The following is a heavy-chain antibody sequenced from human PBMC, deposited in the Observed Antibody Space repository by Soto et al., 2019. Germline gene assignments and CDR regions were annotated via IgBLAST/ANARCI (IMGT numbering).Heavy chain of an antibody. CDR3: ARDSMVRGDDY. J-gene: IGHJ4*02. CDR2: ISAYNGNT. Sequence: ASVTVSCKASGYTFTRYGIIWVRQAPGQGLEWMGWISAYNGNTNYAQKLQGRVTMTTDTSTSTAYMELRSLRSDDTAVYYCARDSMVRGDDYWGQGTLVTVSS. CDR1: GYTFTRYG. V-gene: IGHV1-18*01. D-gene: IGHD3-10*01.